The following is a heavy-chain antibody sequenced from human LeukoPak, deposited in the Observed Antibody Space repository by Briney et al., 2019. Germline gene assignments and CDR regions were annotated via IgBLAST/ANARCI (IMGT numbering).Heavy chain of an antibody. CDR3: AREVPWGLLRGHYYFDY. J-gene: IGHJ4*02. D-gene: IGHD1-26*01. CDR1: GGTFSSYA. Sequence: SVKVSCKASGGTFSSYAISWVRQAPGQGLEWMGGIIPIFGTANYAQKFQGRVTITADESTSTAYMELSSLRSEDTAVYYCAREVPWGLLRGHYYFDYWGQGTLVTVSS. CDR2: IIPIFGTA. V-gene: IGHV1-69*01.